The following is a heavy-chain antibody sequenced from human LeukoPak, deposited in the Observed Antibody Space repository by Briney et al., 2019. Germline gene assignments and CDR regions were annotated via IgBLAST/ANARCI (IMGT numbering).Heavy chain of an antibody. D-gene: IGHD6-19*01. J-gene: IGHJ4*02. CDR3: ARVPTVAGNNPLNY. V-gene: IGHV3-7*03. Sequence: GGSLRLSCVASGFTFRSYWMSWVRQAPGKGLEWVANIKQDGSEKYYVDSVKGRFTISRDNAKNSLYLQMNSLRAEDTALYYCARVPTVAGNNPLNYWGQGTLVTVSS. CDR2: IKQDGSEK. CDR1: GFTFRSYW.